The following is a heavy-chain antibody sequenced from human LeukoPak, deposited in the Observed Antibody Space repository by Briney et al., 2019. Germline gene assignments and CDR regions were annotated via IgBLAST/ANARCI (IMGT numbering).Heavy chain of an antibody. D-gene: IGHD3-10*01. Sequence: SETLSLTCTVSGGSISSYYWSWIRQPPGKGLEWIGYIYYSGSTNYNPSLKSRVTISVDTSKNQFPLKLSSVTAADTAVYYCARTTLLWFGELLPNWFDPWGQGTLVTVSS. CDR2: IYYSGST. CDR3: ARTTLLWFGELLPNWFDP. CDR1: GGSISSYY. J-gene: IGHJ5*02. V-gene: IGHV4-59*01.